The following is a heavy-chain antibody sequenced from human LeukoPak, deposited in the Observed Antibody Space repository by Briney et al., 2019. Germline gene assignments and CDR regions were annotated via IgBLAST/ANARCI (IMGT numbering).Heavy chain of an antibody. CDR1: GGSFSGYY. J-gene: IGHJ6*02. D-gene: IGHD2-15*01. Sequence: PSETLSLTCAVYGGSFSGYYWSWIRQPPGKGLEWFGEINHSGSTNYNPSLKSRVTISVDTSKNQFSLKLSSVTAADTAVYYCARAQWSPLNYYYYGMDVWGQGTTVTVSS. CDR3: ARAQWSPLNYYYYGMDV. V-gene: IGHV4-34*01. CDR2: INHSGST.